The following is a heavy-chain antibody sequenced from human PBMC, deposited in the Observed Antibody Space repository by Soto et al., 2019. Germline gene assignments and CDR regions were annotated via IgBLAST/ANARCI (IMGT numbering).Heavy chain of an antibody. CDR1: GFTFSSYS. CDR3: ARDRDIVVVPAAYFDY. V-gene: IGHV3-21*01. J-gene: IGHJ4*02. D-gene: IGHD2-2*01. Sequence: GSLRLSCAASGFTFSSYSMNWVRQAPGKGLEWVSSISSSSSYIYYADSVKGRFTISRDNAKNSLYLQMNSLRAEDTAVYYCARDRDIVVVPAAYFDYWGQGTLVTVSS. CDR2: ISSSSSYI.